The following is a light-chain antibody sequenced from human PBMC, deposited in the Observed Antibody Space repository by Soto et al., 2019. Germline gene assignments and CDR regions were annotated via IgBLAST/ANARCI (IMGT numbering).Light chain of an antibody. J-gene: IGLJ1*01. V-gene: IGLV2-14*01. CDR1: SSDVGGYNY. Sequence: QSALTQPASVSGSPGQSITISCTVTSSDVGGYNYVSWYQHHPGKAPKLMIYEVSNRPSGVSNRFSGSKSGNTASLTISGLQAEDEADYYCSSYRDTHNLVFGIGTKVTVL. CDR2: EVS. CDR3: SSYRDTHNLV.